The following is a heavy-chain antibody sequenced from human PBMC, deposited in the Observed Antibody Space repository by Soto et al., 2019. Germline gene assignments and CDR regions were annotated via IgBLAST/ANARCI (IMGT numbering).Heavy chain of an antibody. CDR1: GFTFSSYW. Sequence: GGSLRLSCAASGFTFSSYWMSLVRQAPGKGLEWVANIKQDGSEKYYVDSVKGRFTISRDNAKNSLYLQMNSLRAEDTAVYYCARDQGYCSGGSCFVGAFDIWGQGTMVTVSS. D-gene: IGHD2-15*01. CDR3: ARDQGYCSGGSCFVGAFDI. J-gene: IGHJ3*02. CDR2: IKQDGSEK. V-gene: IGHV3-7*01.